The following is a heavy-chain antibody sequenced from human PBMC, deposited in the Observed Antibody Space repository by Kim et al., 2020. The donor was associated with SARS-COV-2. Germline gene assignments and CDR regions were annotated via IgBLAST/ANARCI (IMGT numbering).Heavy chain of an antibody. J-gene: IGHJ3*02. D-gene: IGHD3-10*01. CDR2: T. Sequence: THYNPFLKSRITISVDKPKNQFSLTLSSVTAADTAVYYCARDRGGMAFDIWGQGTMVTVSS. V-gene: IGHV4-4*02. CDR3: ARDRGGMAFDI.